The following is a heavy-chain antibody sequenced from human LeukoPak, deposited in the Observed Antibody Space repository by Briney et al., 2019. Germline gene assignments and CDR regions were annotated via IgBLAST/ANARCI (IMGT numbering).Heavy chain of an antibody. J-gene: IGHJ4*02. CDR3: ARGGLTAAGNDFDY. Sequence: PSETLSLTCTVSGGSISSGDYYWSWIRQPPGKGLEWIGYIYYSGSTYYNPSLKSRVTISVDTSKNQFSLKLSSVTAADTAVYYCARGGLTAAGNDFDYWGQGTLVTVSS. CDR2: IYYSGST. CDR1: GGSISSGDYY. V-gene: IGHV4-30-4*02. D-gene: IGHD6-13*01.